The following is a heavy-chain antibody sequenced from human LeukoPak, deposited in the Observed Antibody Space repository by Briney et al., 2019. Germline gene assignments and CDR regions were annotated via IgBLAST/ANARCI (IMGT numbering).Heavy chain of an antibody. D-gene: IGHD2-2*01. CDR2: IISSGSTI. CDR3: ARSCTTISCYSPRTDY. CDR1: GFTFNNYE. V-gene: IGHV3-48*03. Sequence: GGSLRLSCAASGFTFNNYEMNWVRQAPGKGLEWVSYIISSGSTIYYADSVKGRFTISRDSAKNSLYLQMNSLRAEDTAVYYCARSCTTISCYSPRTDYWGQGTLVTVSS. J-gene: IGHJ4*02.